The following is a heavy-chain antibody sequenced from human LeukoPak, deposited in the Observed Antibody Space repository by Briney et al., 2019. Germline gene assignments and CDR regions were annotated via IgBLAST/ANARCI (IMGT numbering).Heavy chain of an antibody. CDR2: IHHSGST. J-gene: IGHJ4*02. V-gene: IGHV4-30-2*01. CDR3: ARGKQQLVPRPSFDY. D-gene: IGHD6-13*01. Sequence: PSETLSLTCTVSGGSISSGGYYWSWIRQPPGKGLEWIGYIHHSGSTYYNPSLKSRVTISVDRSKNQFSLKLSSVTAADTAVYYCARGKQQLVPRPSFDYWGQGTLVTVSS. CDR1: GGSISSGGYY.